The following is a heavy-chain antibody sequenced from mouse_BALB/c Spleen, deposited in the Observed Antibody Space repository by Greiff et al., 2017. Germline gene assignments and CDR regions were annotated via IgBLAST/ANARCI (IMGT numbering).Heavy chain of an antibody. CDR2: ISSGGST. CDR1: GFTFSSYA. Sequence: EVKLMESGGGLVKPGGSLKLSCAASGFTFSSYAMSWVRQTPEKRLEWVASISSGGSTYYPDSVKGRFTISRDNARNILYLQMSSLRSEDTAMYYCARGRDYDYDGWYFDVWGAGTTVTVSS. D-gene: IGHD2-4*01. V-gene: IGHV5-6-5*01. CDR3: ARGRDYDYDGWYFDV. J-gene: IGHJ1*01.